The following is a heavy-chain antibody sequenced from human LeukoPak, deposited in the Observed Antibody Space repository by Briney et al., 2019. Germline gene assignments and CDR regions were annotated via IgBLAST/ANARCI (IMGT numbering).Heavy chain of an antibody. J-gene: IGHJ4*02. CDR2: INRDGSTT. D-gene: IGHD4-11*01. Sequence: GGSLRLSCAASGFTFSSYWTHWVRQAPGKGLVWVSRINRDGSTTTYADSVKGRFTISRDNAKNTLYLQMNSLRAEDTAVYYCARYSTAEFDYWGQGTLVTVSS. CDR3: ARYSTAEFDY. CDR1: GFTFSSYW. V-gene: IGHV3-74*01.